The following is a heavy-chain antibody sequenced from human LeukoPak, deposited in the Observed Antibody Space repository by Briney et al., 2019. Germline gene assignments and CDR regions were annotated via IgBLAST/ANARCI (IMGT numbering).Heavy chain of an antibody. V-gene: IGHV4-39*07. CDR3: ARDGAHDILTGGEFDP. CDR2: IYYSGST. D-gene: IGHD3-9*01. CDR1: GGSISSSSYY. Sequence: PSETLSLTCSVSGGSISSSSYYWGWIRQPPGKGLEWIGSIYYSGSTYYNPSLKSRVTISVDTSKNQFSLKLSSVTAADTAVYYCARDGAHDILTGGEFDPWGQGTLVTVSS. J-gene: IGHJ5*02.